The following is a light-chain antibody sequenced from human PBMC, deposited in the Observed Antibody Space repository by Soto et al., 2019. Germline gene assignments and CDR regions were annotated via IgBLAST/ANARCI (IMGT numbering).Light chain of an antibody. CDR2: DAY. Sequence: EIVMTQSPATLSVSPGERATLPCRASQSVGSDLAWYQQKPGQAPRLVIYDAYNRATGIPPRFSGSGSGTDFTLTISSLEPEDSAVYYCQQRHMWPITFGQGTRLEIK. CDR1: QSVGSD. J-gene: IGKJ5*01. V-gene: IGKV3-11*01. CDR3: QQRHMWPIT.